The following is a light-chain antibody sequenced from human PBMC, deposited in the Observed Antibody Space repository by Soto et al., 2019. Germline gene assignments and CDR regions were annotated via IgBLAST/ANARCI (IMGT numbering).Light chain of an antibody. CDR1: QSITRH. J-gene: IGKJ1*01. CDR3: QQSYNTPWT. Sequence: DIQMTQSPSSLSASVGDRVTITCRASQSITRHLNWYQQKPGKAPNLLIYAASSLQSGVPSRFSGSGSGTDFTLTISSLQPEDFATYYCQQSYNTPWTFGQGTKVEIK. CDR2: AAS. V-gene: IGKV1-39*01.